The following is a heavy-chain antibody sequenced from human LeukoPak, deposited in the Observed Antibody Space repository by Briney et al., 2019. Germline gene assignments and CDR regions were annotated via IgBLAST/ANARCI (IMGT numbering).Heavy chain of an antibody. J-gene: IGHJ5*01. D-gene: IGHD3-16*01. CDR1: DDSISSSPYY. Sequence: PSETLSLTCTVSDDSISSSPYYWGWIRQPPGKGLEWIGSIYSSGSTYYNPSLKNRVSISVDTSKNQFSLNLRSATAADTAMYYCARVGGEYGNSWFDYWGQGTLVTVSS. CDR2: IYSSGST. CDR3: ARVGGEYGNSWFDY. V-gene: IGHV4-39*01.